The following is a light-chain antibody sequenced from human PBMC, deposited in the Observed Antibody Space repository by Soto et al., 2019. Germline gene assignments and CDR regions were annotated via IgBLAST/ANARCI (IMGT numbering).Light chain of an antibody. CDR3: LQYGSSPGT. CDR1: QSVSSSY. Sequence: EIVLTQSPGTLSLSPGERATLSCRASQSVSSSYLAWYQQKPGQAPRLLIYDASSRATGIPDRFSGSGSGTDFTLTISILEPEDFAVYYCLQYGSSPGTFGQGTKVEVK. J-gene: IGKJ1*01. CDR2: DAS. V-gene: IGKV3-20*01.